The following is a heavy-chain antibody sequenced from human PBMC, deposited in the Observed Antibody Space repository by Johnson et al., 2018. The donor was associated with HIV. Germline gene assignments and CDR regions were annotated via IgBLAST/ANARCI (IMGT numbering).Heavy chain of an antibody. Sequence: QVQLVESGGGVVQPGRSLRLSCAASGFTFSSYAMHWVRQAPGKGLEWVAIISYDGGDKDYADSVKGRFTISRDSSKNTLYLQMNSLRAEDTAVYYCTTDVPGGPYYNAFDIWGQGTMVTVSS. J-gene: IGHJ3*02. CDR2: ISYDGGDK. V-gene: IGHV3-30*04. CDR1: GFTFSSYA. CDR3: TTDVPGGPYYNAFDI. D-gene: IGHD1-26*01.